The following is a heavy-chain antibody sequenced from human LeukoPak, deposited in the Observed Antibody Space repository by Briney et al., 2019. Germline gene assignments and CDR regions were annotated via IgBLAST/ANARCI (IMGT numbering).Heavy chain of an antibody. CDR1: GYTFTSYY. D-gene: IGHD6-19*01. V-gene: IGHV1-8*01. CDR3: ARGGEIAVRDAFDI. J-gene: IGHJ3*02. CDR2: MNPNSGNT. Sequence: ASVKVSCKASGYTFTSYYINWVRQATGQGLEWMGLMNPNSGNTGYAQKFQGRVTMTRNTSICTAYMELSSLRSEDTAVYYCARGGEIAVRDAFDIWGQGTMVTVSS.